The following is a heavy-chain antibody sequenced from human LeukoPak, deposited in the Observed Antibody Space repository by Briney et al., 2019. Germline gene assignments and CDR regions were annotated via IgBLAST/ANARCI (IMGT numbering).Heavy chain of an antibody. D-gene: IGHD3-22*01. CDR1: GGSISSGGYY. CDR3: AREVSSGYSDY. J-gene: IGHJ4*02. V-gene: IGHV4-31*03. Sequence: SQTLSLTCTVSGGSISSGGYYWSWIRQHPGKGLEWIGYVYYSGSTYYNPSLKSRVTISVDTSKNQFSLKLSSVTAADTAVYYCAREVSSGYSDYWGQGTLVTVSS. CDR2: VYYSGST.